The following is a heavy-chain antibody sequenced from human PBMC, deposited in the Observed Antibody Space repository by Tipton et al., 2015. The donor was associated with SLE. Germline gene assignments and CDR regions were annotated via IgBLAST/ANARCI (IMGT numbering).Heavy chain of an antibody. V-gene: IGHV5-51*03. CDR3: ARLELQLGLDQ. D-gene: IGHD3-10*01. J-gene: IGHJ4*02. Sequence: QLVQSGAEVKKPGESLKISCEGSGYRFSTYWIAWLRQMPGKGLEWMGSIYVGDSDTIYSPSFQGQVTILVDKSISTAYLQWSSLKASDSAMYYCARLELQLGLDQWGQGTLVTVSS. CDR1: GYRFSTYW. CDR2: IYVGDSDT.